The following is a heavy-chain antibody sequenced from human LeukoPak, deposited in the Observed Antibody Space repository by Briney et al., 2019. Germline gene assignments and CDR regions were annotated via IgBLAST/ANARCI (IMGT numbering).Heavy chain of an antibody. J-gene: IGHJ6*03. Sequence: EASVKVSCKASGYTFTGYYRHWVRQAPGQGLEWMGWINPNSGGTNYAQKFQGRVTMTRDTSISTAYMELSRLRSDDTAVYYCARDFSWYSPVRYYYMDVWGKGTTVTVSS. CDR2: INPNSGGT. V-gene: IGHV1-2*02. D-gene: IGHD6-13*01. CDR1: GYTFTGYY. CDR3: ARDFSWYSPVRYYYMDV.